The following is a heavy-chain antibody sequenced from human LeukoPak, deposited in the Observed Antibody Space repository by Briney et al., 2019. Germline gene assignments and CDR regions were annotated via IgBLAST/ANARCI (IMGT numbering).Heavy chain of an antibody. J-gene: IGHJ3*02. Sequence: GGSLRLSCAASGFTFSSYAMHWVRQAPGKGLEWVSAISGSGGSTYYADSVKGRFTISRDNSKNTPYLQMNSLRAEDTAVYYCAKDRDENIEAWDAFDIWGQGTMVTVSS. V-gene: IGHV3-23*01. CDR2: ISGSGGST. CDR1: GFTFSSYA. D-gene: IGHD5-12*01. CDR3: AKDRDENIEAWDAFDI.